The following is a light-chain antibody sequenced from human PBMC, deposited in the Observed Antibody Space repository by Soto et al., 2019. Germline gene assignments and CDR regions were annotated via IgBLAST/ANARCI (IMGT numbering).Light chain of an antibody. Sequence: EIVLTQSPATLSLSPGEGATLSCRASQSISFFLAWYQQKPGQAPRLLIYDASNRATGIPARFSGSGSGTDFTLTISSLEPEDFAVYYCQHYGDSSWTFGQGSRVEIK. V-gene: IGKV3-11*01. CDR3: QHYGDSSWT. J-gene: IGKJ1*01. CDR2: DAS. CDR1: QSISFF.